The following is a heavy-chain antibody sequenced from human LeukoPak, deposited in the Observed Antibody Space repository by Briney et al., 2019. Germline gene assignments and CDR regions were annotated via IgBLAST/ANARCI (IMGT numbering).Heavy chain of an antibody. CDR2: MYHSGST. CDR3: ARGFRGDNFDY. V-gene: IGHV4-38-2*02. J-gene: IGHJ4*02. CDR1: SYSINSNYY. Sequence: SETLSLTCSVSSYSINSNYYWGWIRQPPGKGLEWIGTMYHSGSTNYNPSLKSRVTISVDTSKNQFSLKLSSVTAAGTAVYFCARGFRGDNFDYWGQGTLVTVSS. D-gene: IGHD7-27*01.